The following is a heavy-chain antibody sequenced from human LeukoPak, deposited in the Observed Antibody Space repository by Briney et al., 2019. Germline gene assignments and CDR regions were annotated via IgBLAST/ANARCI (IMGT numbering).Heavy chain of an antibody. J-gene: IGHJ5*02. CDR1: GFTVSDNY. V-gene: IGHV3-53*01. CDR2: MYSRGDT. CDR3: ARDAPQVPAAGVLAS. Sequence: GGSLRLSCAASGFTVSDNYMSWVRQAPGKGLEWVSVMYSRGDTYYANSVKGRFAFSRDISKNTLYLQMNGLRTEDTAMYYCARDAPQVPAAGVLASWGQGTLVIVSS. D-gene: IGHD6-13*01.